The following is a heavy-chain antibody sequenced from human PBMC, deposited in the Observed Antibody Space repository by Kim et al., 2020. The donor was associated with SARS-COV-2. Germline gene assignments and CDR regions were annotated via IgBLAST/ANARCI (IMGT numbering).Heavy chain of an antibody. CDR3: ARGLSYYDFWSGYYSAFD. J-gene: IGHJ4*01. Sequence: SETLSLTCAVYGGSFSGYYWSWIRQPPGKGLEWIGEINHSGSTNYNPSLKSRVTISVDTSKNQFSLKLSSVTAADTAVYYCARGLSYYDFWSGYYSAFD. V-gene: IGHV4-34*01. D-gene: IGHD3-3*01. CDR2: INHSGST. CDR1: GGSFSGYY.